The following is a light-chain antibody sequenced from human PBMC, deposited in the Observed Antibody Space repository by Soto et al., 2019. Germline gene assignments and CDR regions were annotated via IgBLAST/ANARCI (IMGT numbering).Light chain of an antibody. CDR2: GTS. CDR1: QSVSSS. V-gene: IGKV3-15*01. Sequence: EIVMTQSPATLSVSPWERATLSCRASQSVSSSLAWYQQKPGQAPRLLIDGTSTRATCIPARFSGSGSGTEFTLNISSLQYEDFAVYYCQQYNNWPPTWTFGQGTKVEIK. J-gene: IGKJ1*01. CDR3: QQYNNWPPTWT.